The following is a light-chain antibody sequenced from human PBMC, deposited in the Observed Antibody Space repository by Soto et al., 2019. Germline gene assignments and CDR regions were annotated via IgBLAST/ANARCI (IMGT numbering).Light chain of an antibody. Sequence: QSVLTQPASVSGSPGQSITISCTGTSSDIGAYNYVSWYQHHPGKGPKLIIYDLTQRPSGVSTRFSGSKSGYTASLTISGLQAEDEADYYCSSFTIANTRGVFGGGTKLTVL. V-gene: IGLV2-14*03. J-gene: IGLJ2*01. CDR2: DLT. CDR1: SSDIGAYNY. CDR3: SSFTIANTRGV.